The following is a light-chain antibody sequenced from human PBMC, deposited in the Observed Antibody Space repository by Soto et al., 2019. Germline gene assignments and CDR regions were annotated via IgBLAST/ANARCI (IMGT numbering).Light chain of an antibody. CDR3: NSYRTGSPDV. CDR1: SSDIGGYNF. Sequence: QSALTQPASVSGSPGQSITIACTGTSSDIGGYNFVSWYQQHPGKAPKLLIYDVGNRPSGVSNRFSGSKSGNTSSLTISGLQAEDEAHYYCNSYRTGSPDVFGTGTKLTVL. CDR2: DVG. V-gene: IGLV2-14*01. J-gene: IGLJ1*01.